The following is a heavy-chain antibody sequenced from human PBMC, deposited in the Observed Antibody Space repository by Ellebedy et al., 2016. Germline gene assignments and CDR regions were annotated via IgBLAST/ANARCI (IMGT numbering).Heavy chain of an antibody. CDR1: GYTFTSYG. CDR2: ISAYNGNT. J-gene: IGHJ4*02. CDR3: ARVRGITMVRGVIAPLDY. V-gene: IGHV1-18*01. Sequence: ASVKVSCXASGYTFTSYGISWVRQAPGQGLEWMGWISAYNGNTNYAQKLQGRVTMTTDTSTSTAYMELRSLRSDDTAVYYCARVRGITMVRGVIAPLDYWGQGTLVTVSS. D-gene: IGHD3-10*01.